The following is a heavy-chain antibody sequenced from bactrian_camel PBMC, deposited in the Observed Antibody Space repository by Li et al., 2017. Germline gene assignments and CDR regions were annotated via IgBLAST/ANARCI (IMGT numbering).Heavy chain of an antibody. CDR3: AADLFSLASPWNVGRYRY. Sequence: VQLVESGGGSVQPGGSLRLSCTAHNYNIRTCAMGWFRQAPGKKREGVAVIYPEANLSVYDDAVQGRFTISHDTAENTVYLEMNTLIPDDSGTYICAADLFSLASPWNVGRYRYWGQGTQVTVS. CDR2: IYPEANLS. J-gene: IGHJ4*01. D-gene: IGHD5*01. CDR1: NYNIRTCA. V-gene: IGHV3S40*01.